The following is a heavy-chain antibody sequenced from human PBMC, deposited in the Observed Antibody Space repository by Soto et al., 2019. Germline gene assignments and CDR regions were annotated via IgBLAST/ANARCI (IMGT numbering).Heavy chain of an antibody. Sequence: QVQLVESGGGVVQPGRSLRLSCAACGFTFGIYGMHWVRQAPGKGLEWVAVIWYDGSIKYHADSVKGRFTISRDNSKNTVYLQMNSLRDEDTAVYYCARATSGSFDALDMWGQGTMVTVSS. CDR1: GFTFGIYG. V-gene: IGHV3-33*01. D-gene: IGHD1-26*01. CDR2: IWYDGSIK. CDR3: ARATSGSFDALDM. J-gene: IGHJ3*02.